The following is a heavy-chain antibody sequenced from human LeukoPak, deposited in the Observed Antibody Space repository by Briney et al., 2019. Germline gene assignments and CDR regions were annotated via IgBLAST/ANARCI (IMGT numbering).Heavy chain of an antibody. J-gene: IGHJ5*02. CDR3: ASFDRALGVAARGWFDP. Sequence: SQTLSLTCTVSGGSISSGGYYWSWIRQHPGKGLEWIGYIYYSGSTYYNPFLKSRVTISVDTSKNQFSLKLSSVTAADTAVYYCASFDRALGVAARGWFDPWGQGTLVTVSS. CDR1: GGSISSGGYY. D-gene: IGHD2-15*01. CDR2: IYYSGST. V-gene: IGHV4-31*03.